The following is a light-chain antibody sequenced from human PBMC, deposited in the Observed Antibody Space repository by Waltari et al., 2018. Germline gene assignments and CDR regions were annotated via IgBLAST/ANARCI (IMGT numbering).Light chain of an antibody. CDR2: DVT. V-gene: IGLV2-14*03. J-gene: IGLJ2*01. Sequence: QSVLPHPPSVSGPFGQSITTSSLGTRGNVVGYNYVSWYQQHSGKAPKLLIFDVTNRPSGLSNHFTGSKSGNTAFLTISGLQAEDEAYYYCSSYTSIDSLVVFGGGTKLTVL. CDR3: SSYTSIDSLVV. CDR1: RGNVVGYNY.